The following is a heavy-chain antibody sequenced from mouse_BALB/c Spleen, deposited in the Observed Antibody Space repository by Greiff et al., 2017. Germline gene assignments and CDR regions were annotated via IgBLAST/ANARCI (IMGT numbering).Heavy chain of an antibody. CDR2: ISSGGSYT. CDR1: GFTFSSYG. D-gene: IGHD1-1*01. CDR3: VRQGYGSSWYFDV. Sequence: EVMLVESGGDLVKPGGSLKLSCAASGFTFSSYGMSWVRQTPDKRLEWVATISSGGSYTYYPDSVKGRFTISRDNAKNTLYLQMSSLKSEDTAMYYCVRQGYGSSWYFDVWGAGTTVTVSS. V-gene: IGHV5-6*01. J-gene: IGHJ1*01.